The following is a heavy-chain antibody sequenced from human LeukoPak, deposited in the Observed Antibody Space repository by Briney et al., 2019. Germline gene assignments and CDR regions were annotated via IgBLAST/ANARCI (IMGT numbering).Heavy chain of an antibody. J-gene: IGHJ5*02. D-gene: IGHD2-2*01. Sequence: ASVKVSCRASGYTFTGYHIHWVRQAPGQGLEWMGWISAYNGNTNYAQKLQGRVTMTTDTSTSTAYMELGSLRSDDTAVYYCARDPGDQLLSDNWFDPWGQGTLVTVSS. CDR3: ARDPGDQLLSDNWFDP. V-gene: IGHV1-18*04. CDR2: ISAYNGNT. CDR1: GYTFTGYH.